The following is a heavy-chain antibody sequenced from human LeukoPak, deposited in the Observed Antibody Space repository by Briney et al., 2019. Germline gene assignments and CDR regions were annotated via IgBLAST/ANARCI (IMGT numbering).Heavy chain of an antibody. CDR2: INPNSGGT. Sequence: ASVKVSRKASGYTFTGYYMHWVRQAPGQGLEWMGWINPNSGGTNYAQKFQGRVTMTRDTSISTAYMELSRLRSDDTAVYYCARDLYDSSGYPDYWGQGTLVTVSS. D-gene: IGHD3-22*01. V-gene: IGHV1-2*02. CDR1: GYTFTGYY. J-gene: IGHJ4*02. CDR3: ARDLYDSSGYPDY.